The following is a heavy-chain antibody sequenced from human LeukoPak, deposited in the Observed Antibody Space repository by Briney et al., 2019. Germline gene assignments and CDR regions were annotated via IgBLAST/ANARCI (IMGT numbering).Heavy chain of an antibody. Sequence: GSSVKVSCKASGGTFSSYAISWVRQAPGQGLEWMGGIIPIFGTANSAQKFQGRVTMTRVTSITTAYMELRSLRSDDTAVYYCTKASLAFGTKYFDPWGQGTLVTVSS. CDR1: GGTFSSYA. V-gene: IGHV1-69*05. CDR3: TKASLAFGTKYFDP. J-gene: IGHJ5*02. CDR2: IIPIFGTA. D-gene: IGHD3-10*01.